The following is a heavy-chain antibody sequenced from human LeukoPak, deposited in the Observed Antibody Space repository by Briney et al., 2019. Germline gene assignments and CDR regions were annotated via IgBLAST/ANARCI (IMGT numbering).Heavy chain of an antibody. CDR3: AREGESLRFLEWSYSIPGFDY. J-gene: IGHJ4*02. V-gene: IGHV3-21*01. Sequence: PGGSLRLSCAASGFTFTTYTMNWVRQAPGKGLEWVSSISSSSSYIYYADSVKGRFTISRDNAKNSLYLQMNSLRAEDTAVYYCAREGESLRFLEWSYSIPGFDYWGQGTLVTVSS. D-gene: IGHD3-3*01. CDR2: ISSSSSYI. CDR1: GFTFTTYT.